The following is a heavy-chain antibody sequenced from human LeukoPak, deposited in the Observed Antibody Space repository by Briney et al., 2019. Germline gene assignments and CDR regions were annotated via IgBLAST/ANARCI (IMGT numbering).Heavy chain of an antibody. D-gene: IGHD6-19*01. Sequence: GGSLRLSCAASGFTFSSYAMSWVRQAPGKGLEWVSAISGSGGSAYYADSVEGRFTISRDNSKNTLYLQMNSLRAEDTAVYYCASSGWYRAIDYWGQGTLVTVSS. CDR2: ISGSGGSA. V-gene: IGHV3-23*01. CDR1: GFTFSSYA. CDR3: ASSGWYRAIDY. J-gene: IGHJ4*02.